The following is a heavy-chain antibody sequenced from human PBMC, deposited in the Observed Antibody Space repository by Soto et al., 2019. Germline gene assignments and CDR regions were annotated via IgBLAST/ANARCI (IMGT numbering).Heavy chain of an antibody. Sequence: GGSLRLSCAASGFTFSSYGMHWVRQAPGKGLEWVAVISYDGSNKYYADSVKGRFTISRDNSKNTLYLQMNSLRAEDTAVYYCAKGRGITMVRGVISYYYGMDVWAKGPRSPSP. V-gene: IGHV3-30*18. CDR2: ISYDGSNK. D-gene: IGHD3-10*01. CDR3: AKGRGITMVRGVISYYYGMDV. J-gene: IGHJ6*02. CDR1: GFTFSSYG.